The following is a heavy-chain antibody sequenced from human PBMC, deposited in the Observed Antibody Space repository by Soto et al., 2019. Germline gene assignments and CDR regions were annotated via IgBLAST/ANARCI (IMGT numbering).Heavy chain of an antibody. CDR3: ARVGDYGDYYFDY. Sequence: SETLSLTCTVSGGSINSYYWSWIRQPPGKGLEWIGYIYYSGSTNYNPSLKSRVTISVDTSKNQFSLKLSSVTAADTAVYYCARVGDYGDYYFDYWGQGTLVTVSS. CDR2: IYYSGST. V-gene: IGHV4-59*01. CDR1: GGSINSYY. J-gene: IGHJ4*02. D-gene: IGHD4-17*01.